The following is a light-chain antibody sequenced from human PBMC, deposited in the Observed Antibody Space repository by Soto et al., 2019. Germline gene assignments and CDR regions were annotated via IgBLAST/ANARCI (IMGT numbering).Light chain of an antibody. CDR3: QQSFTIPYT. Sequence: IQLTQSPSSLSASVGDTVTITCRASQAIGSYFAWYQQRPGTAPKLLIYSASTLHSGVPSRFSGSGSGTDFTLTISSLQPEDFATYHCQQSFTIPYTFGQGTNVAIK. CDR2: SAS. V-gene: IGKV1-9*01. CDR1: QAIGSY. J-gene: IGKJ2*01.